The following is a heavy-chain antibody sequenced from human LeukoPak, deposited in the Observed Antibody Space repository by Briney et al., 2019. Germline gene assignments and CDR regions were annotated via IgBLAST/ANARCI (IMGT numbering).Heavy chain of an antibody. CDR2: IWYDGNNR. V-gene: IGHV3-33*01. Sequence: PGGSLRLSCAASGFTFSSYAMHWVRQAPGKGLEWVAVIWYDGNNRYYEDSVKGRFTISRDNSKNTLYLQMNSLRAEDTAVYYCARDWGSGNSYYFDYWGQGTLVTVSS. D-gene: IGHD3-10*01. CDR3: ARDWGSGNSYYFDY. J-gene: IGHJ4*02. CDR1: GFTFSSYA.